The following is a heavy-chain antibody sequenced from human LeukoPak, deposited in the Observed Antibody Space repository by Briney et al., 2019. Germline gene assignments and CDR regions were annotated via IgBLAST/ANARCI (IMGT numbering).Heavy chain of an antibody. CDR1: GGSISSSTYY. Sequence: SETLSLTCTVSGGSISSSTYYWGWIRQPPGKGLEWIGYIYYSGSTYYNPSLKSRISISVDTSKNQFSLKLSFVTAADTALYYCARGITRRRTFDIWGQGTMVTVSS. D-gene: IGHD3-10*01. J-gene: IGHJ3*02. CDR3: ARGITRRRTFDI. CDR2: IYYSGST. V-gene: IGHV4-30-4*08.